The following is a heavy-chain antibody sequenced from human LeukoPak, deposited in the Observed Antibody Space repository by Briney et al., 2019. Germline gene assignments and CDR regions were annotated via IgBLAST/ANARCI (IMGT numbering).Heavy chain of an antibody. D-gene: IGHD3-16*01. CDR3: ARGGGLDV. V-gene: IGHV3-7*03. J-gene: IGHJ6*02. CDR1: GFIFSSYS. Sequence: PGGSLRLSCAASGFIFSSYSMSWVRQAPGKGLEWVASINHNGNVNYYVDSVKGRFTISRDNAKNSLYLQMSNLRAEDTAVYFCARGGGLDVWGQGATVTVSS. CDR2: INHNGNVN.